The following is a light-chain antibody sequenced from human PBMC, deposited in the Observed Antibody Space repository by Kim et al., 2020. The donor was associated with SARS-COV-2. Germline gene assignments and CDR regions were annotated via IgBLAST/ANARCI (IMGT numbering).Light chain of an antibody. V-gene: IGLV2-14*01. CDR3: SSYTSSSTS. CDR1: SSDVGGYNY. CDR2: DVS. J-gene: IGLJ2*01. Sequence: LSQPASVSGSPGQSITISCTGTSSDVGGYNYVSWYQQHPGKAPKLMIYDVSKRPSGVSNRFSGSKSGNTASLTISGLQTEDEADYYCSSYTSSSTSFGGGTQLTVL.